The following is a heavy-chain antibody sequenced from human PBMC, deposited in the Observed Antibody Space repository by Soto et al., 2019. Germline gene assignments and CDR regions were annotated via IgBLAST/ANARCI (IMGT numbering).Heavy chain of an antibody. CDR2: IYWDDDK. J-gene: IGHJ4*02. D-gene: IGHD1-7*01. CDR1: GFSLSAGGVG. V-gene: IGHV2-5*02. Sequence: QITLKESGPTLVKPTQTLTLTCTFSGFSLSAGGVGVGWIRQPPGKALECLALIYWDDDKRYRPSLKSRLTITKDTSKNQVVLTMTNMDPMETATYYCAHRGTKESLFDFWGQGTLVTVSS. CDR3: AHRGTKESLFDF.